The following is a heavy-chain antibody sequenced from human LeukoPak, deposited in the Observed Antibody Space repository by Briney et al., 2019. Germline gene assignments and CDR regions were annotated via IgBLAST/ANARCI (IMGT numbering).Heavy chain of an antibody. CDR1: GGTFSSYT. D-gene: IGHD6-6*01. CDR2: IIPILGIA. CDR3: ARDPPYSSSPRVFDY. Sequence: ASVKVSCKASGGTFSSYTISWVRQAPGQGLEWMGRIIPILGIANYAQKFQGRVTITADKSTSTAYMELSSLRSEDTAVYYCARDPPYSSSPRVFDYWDQGTLVTVSS. V-gene: IGHV1-69*04. J-gene: IGHJ4*02.